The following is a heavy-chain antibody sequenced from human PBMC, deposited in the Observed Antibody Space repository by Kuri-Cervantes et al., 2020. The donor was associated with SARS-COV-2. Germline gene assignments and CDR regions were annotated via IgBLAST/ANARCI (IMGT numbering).Heavy chain of an antibody. CDR3: ATAPAAIRMDWFDP. CDR1: GYTFSIYD. Sequence: ASVKVSCKASGYTFSIYDINWVRQATGQGLEWMGWMNPNTGVTGYAQKFQGRVTMTRDTSTNTAYMELSSLRSEDTAVYYCATAPAAIRMDWFDPWGQGTLVTVSS. CDR2: MNPNTGVT. D-gene: IGHD2-2*01. V-gene: IGHV1-8*02. J-gene: IGHJ5*02.